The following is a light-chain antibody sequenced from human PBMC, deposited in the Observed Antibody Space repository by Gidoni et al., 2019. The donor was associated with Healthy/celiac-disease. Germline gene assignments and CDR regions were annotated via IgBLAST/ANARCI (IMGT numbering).Light chain of an antibody. CDR3: QQYNSYPCS. Sequence: IQLTHSPSTLSASVGDRVTITCRDSQSISSWLAWYQQKPGKAPKLLIYKASSLESGVPSRFSGSGSGTEFTLTISSLQPDDFATYYCQQYNSYPCSFGQWTKLEIK. J-gene: IGKJ2*04. V-gene: IGKV1-5*03. CDR2: KAS. CDR1: QSISSW.